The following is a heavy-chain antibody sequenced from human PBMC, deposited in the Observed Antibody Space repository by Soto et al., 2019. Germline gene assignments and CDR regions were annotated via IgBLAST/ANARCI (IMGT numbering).Heavy chain of an antibody. CDR1: GFTFSSYS. J-gene: IGHJ5*02. CDR2: ISSSSSTI. D-gene: IGHD3-3*01. CDR3: ARSSVSAIFGVRFLRNWFDP. Sequence: GGSLRLSCAASGFTFSSYSMNWVRQAPGKGLEWVSYISSSSSTIYYADSVKGRFTISRDNAKNSLYLQMNSLRAEDTAVYYCARSSVSAIFGVRFLRNWFDPWGQGTLVTVSS. V-gene: IGHV3-48*01.